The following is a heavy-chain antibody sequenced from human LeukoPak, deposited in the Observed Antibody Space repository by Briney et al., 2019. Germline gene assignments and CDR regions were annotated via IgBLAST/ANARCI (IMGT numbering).Heavy chain of an antibody. CDR3: ASSKRYNVFDY. CDR2: IYYSGST. D-gene: IGHD1-1*01. V-gene: IGHV4-39*01. J-gene: IGHJ4*02. CDR1: GGSISSSSYY. Sequence: SETLSLTCTVSGGSISSSSYYWGWIRQPPGKGLEWIGSIYYSGSTYYNPSLKSRVTISVDTSKNQFSLKLNSVTAADTAVYYCASSKRYNVFDYWGQGTLVTVSS.